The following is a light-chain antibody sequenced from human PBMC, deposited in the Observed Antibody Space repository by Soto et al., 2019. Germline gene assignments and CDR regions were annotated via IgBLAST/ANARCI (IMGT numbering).Light chain of an antibody. CDR3: AAWDDSLNGPV. CDR2: SND. Sequence: QSVLTQPPSASGTPGQRVTISCSGSSSSIGSNYVNWYQQLPGTAPKLLIYSNDQRPSGVPDRFSGSRSGTSASLAISGLQSEDDSDYYCAAWDDSLNGPVFGGGTKLTVL. J-gene: IGLJ3*02. V-gene: IGLV1-44*01. CDR1: SSSIGSNY.